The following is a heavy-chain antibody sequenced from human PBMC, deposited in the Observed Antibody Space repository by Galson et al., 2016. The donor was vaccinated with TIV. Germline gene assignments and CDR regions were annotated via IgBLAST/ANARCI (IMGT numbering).Heavy chain of an antibody. CDR3: TRERRFCGNNCYLSHYYGMDV. V-gene: IGHV3-66*02. CDR1: ALTVSDNY. Sequence: SLRLSCAASALTVSDNYMTWVRQAPGKGLEWVAIMSSGGSLNYADFVRGRFTVSRDNSKNTLYLQMNRLRTDDTAIYYCTRERRFCGNNCYLSHYYGMDVWGQGTTVTVS. CDR2: MSSGGSL. J-gene: IGHJ6*02. D-gene: IGHD2-21*01.